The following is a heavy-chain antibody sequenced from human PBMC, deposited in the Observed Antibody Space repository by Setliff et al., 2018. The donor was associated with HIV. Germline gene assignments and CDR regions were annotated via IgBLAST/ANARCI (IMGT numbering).Heavy chain of an antibody. CDR2: IYHSGST. J-gene: IGHJ2*01. Sequence: SETLSLTCTVSGGSISSYYWNWIRQPPGKGLEWIGTIYHSGSTYYNPSLKSRVTISVDTSKNQFSLRLSSVTAADSAVYYCARRREAIVVVIGIPNWYFDLWGRGTLVTVSS. CDR1: GGSISSYY. CDR3: ARRREAIVVVIGIPNWYFDL. D-gene: IGHD2-21*01. V-gene: IGHV4-59*08.